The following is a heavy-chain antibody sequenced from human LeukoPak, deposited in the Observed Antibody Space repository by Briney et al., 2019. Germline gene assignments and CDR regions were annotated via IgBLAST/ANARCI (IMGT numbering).Heavy chain of an antibody. D-gene: IGHD6-13*01. V-gene: IGHV4-39*01. CDR1: VGSISSSSYY. J-gene: IGHJ5*02. CDR2: IYYSGST. CDR3: ARREQQLGWFDP. Sequence: KPSETLSLTCTVSVGSISSSSYYWGWIRQPPGKGLEWIGRIYYSGSTYYNPSLKSRVTISVDTSKNQFSLKLSSVTAADTAVYYCARREQQLGWFDPWGQGTLVTVSS.